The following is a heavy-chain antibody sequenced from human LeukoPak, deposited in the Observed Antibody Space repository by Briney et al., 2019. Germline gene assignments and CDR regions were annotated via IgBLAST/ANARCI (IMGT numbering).Heavy chain of an antibody. V-gene: IGHV3-48*03. CDR3: ARDADYYGSGSFDY. CDR1: GFTFRSYE. J-gene: IGHJ4*02. CDR2: ISSSSSTI. Sequence: GGSLRLSCAASGFTFRSYEMNWVRQAPGKGLEWVSYISSSSSTIYYSDSLKGRFTISRDNAKNSLYLQMNSLRAEDTALYYCARDADYYGSGSFDYWGQGTLVTVSS. D-gene: IGHD3-10*01.